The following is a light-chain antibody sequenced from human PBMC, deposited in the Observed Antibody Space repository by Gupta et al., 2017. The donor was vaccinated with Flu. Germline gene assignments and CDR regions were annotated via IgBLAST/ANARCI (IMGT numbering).Light chain of an antibody. CDR1: NSNSGSSP. V-gene: IGLV1-44*01. CDR2: SNN. J-gene: IGLJ3*02. CDR3: AAWDDSLNGV. Sequence: QRVTISCSGSNSNSGSSPVNWYQQLPGTAPKLLIYSNNERPSGVPDRFSGSKSGTSASLAISGLQAEDEADYYCAAWDDSLNGVFGGGTKLTVL.